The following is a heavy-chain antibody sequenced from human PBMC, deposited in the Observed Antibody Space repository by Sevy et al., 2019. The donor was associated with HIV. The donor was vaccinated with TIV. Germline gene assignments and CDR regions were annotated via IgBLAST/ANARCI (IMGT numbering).Heavy chain of an antibody. J-gene: IGHJ4*02. CDR3: VVSRITMIVVVIVFDY. D-gene: IGHD3-22*01. Sequence: GGSLRLSCSASGFTFSSYAMHWVRQAPGKGLEYASAISSNGGSTYYADSVKGRFTISRDNSKNTLYLQMSSLRAEDTAVYYCVVSRITMIVVVIVFDYWGQGTLVTVSS. CDR1: GFTFSSYA. CDR2: ISSNGGST. V-gene: IGHV3-64D*06.